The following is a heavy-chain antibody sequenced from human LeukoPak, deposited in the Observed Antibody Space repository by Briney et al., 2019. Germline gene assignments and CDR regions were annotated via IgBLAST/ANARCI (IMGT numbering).Heavy chain of an antibody. V-gene: IGHV7-4-1*02. CDR1: GYTFTSYA. Sequence: ASVKVSCKASGYTFTSYAMNWVRQAPGQGLEWMGWINTNTGNPTYAQGFTGRFVFSLDTSVSTAYLQISSLKAEDTAVYYCARTYYDILTGYYTPFDYWGQGALVTVSS. CDR2: INTNTGNP. CDR3: ARTYYDILTGYYTPFDY. D-gene: IGHD3-9*01. J-gene: IGHJ4*02.